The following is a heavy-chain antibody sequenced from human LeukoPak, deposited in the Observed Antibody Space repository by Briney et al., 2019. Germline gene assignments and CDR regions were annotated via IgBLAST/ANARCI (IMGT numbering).Heavy chain of an antibody. J-gene: IGHJ3*02. CDR3: ARSTLAPDAFDI. V-gene: IGHV3-11*03. D-gene: IGHD1-1*01. Sequence: GGSLRLSCAASGFTFSLYYMNWIRQAPGKGLEWLSYISDSSTYTNYADSVKGRFTISRDNAKNSLYLQMNSLRAEDTAVYYCARSTLAPDAFDIWGQGTMVSVSS. CDR1: GFTFSLYY. CDR2: ISDSSTYT.